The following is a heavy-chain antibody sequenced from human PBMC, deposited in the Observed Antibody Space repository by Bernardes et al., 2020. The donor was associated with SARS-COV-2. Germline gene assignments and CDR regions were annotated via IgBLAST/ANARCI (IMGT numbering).Heavy chain of an antibody. J-gene: IGHJ4*02. CDR3: ARAPPEAVAGMGLFDY. CDR2: IYYTGST. D-gene: IGHD6-19*01. Sequence: ETLSLTCTVSGGSISSSSYYWGWIRQPPGKGLEWIGTIYYTGSTYYNPSLKSRVTISVDTSKNQFSLRLTSVTAADTSVYYCARAPPEAVAGMGLFDYWGQGTLVTVSS. CDR1: GGSISSSSYY. V-gene: IGHV4-39*01.